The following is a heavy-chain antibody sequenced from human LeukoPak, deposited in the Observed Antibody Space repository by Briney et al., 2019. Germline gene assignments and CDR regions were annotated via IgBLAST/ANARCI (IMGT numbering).Heavy chain of an antibody. J-gene: IGHJ4*02. D-gene: IGHD3-9*01. CDR1: PFTFSYSY. V-gene: IGHV3-11*01. CDR2: IFISDPTT. Sequence: GSLRLSSAASPFTFSYSYMGWIRQAPGKGLEWVSYIFISDPTTHYADPVKGRFTISRDNAKKPLHLQMNSLGAEDTAVYYCARALSVTGYYQGFDYWGQGTLVTVSS. CDR3: ARALSVTGYYQGFDY.